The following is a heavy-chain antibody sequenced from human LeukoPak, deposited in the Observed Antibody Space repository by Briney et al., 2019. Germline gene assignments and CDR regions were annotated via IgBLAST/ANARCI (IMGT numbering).Heavy chain of an antibody. CDR3: ARDPTAGDY. Sequence: AGGSLRLSCVASGFPFSSYNMNWVRQAPGKGLEWVSSITTSNRYMYYADSVKGRFTISRDNAKNSLYLQMNSLRAEDTAVYYCARDPTAGDYWGQGTLVTVSS. V-gene: IGHV3-21*01. D-gene: IGHD1-14*01. CDR2: ITTSNRYM. CDR1: GFPFSSYN. J-gene: IGHJ4*02.